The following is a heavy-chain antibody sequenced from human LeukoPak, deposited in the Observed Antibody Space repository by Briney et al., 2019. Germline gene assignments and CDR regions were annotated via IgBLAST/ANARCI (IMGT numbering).Heavy chain of an antibody. Sequence: GGSLRLSCAASGFTFSSYAMSWVRQAPGKGLEWVSAISCSGGSTYYADSVKGRFTISRDNSKNTLYLQMNSLRAEDTAVYYCAKDQTGSYYYDSSGYNYFDYWGQGTLVTVSS. J-gene: IGHJ4*02. CDR3: AKDQTGSYYYDSSGYNYFDY. CDR2: ISCSGGST. D-gene: IGHD3-22*01. CDR1: GFTFSSYA. V-gene: IGHV3-23*01.